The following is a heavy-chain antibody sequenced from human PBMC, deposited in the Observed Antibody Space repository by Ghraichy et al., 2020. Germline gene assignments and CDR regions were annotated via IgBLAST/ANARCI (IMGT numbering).Heavy chain of an antibody. V-gene: IGHV3-7*01. D-gene: IGHD1-26*01. Sequence: GALRLSCAASGFTFSSYWMSWVRQAPGKGLEWVANIKQDGSEKYYVDSVKGRFTISRDNAKNSLYLQMNSLRAEDTAVYYCARDPGGPKYYYYYYMDVWGKGTTVTVSS. J-gene: IGHJ6*03. CDR2: IKQDGSEK. CDR1: GFTFSSYW. CDR3: ARDPGGPKYYYYYYMDV.